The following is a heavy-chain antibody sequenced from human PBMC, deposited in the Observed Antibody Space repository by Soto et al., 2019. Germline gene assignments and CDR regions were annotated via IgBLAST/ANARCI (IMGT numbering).Heavy chain of an antibody. V-gene: IGHV2-5*01. CDR2: IHWNDDK. D-gene: IGHD3-22*01. Sequence: QITLTESGPPLVKPRQTLTLTCVFSGFSLSTTGEGVAWIRQPPGKALEWLALIHWNDDKRYSPSLESRVTVTKATSKNRVVLTLTNIDPVDTATYFCAHRSSLTRYGTSGYSFDYWGQGLLVTVSS. CDR3: AHRSSLTRYGTSGYSFDY. J-gene: IGHJ4*02. CDR1: GFSLSTTGEG.